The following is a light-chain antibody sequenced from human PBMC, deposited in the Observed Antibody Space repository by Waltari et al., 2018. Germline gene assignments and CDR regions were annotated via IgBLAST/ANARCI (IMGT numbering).Light chain of an antibody. CDR2: GAS. CDR1: QSVTGSH. J-gene: IGKJ4*01. Sequence: EVVLTQSPGTLSLSPGEGATLSCRASQSVTGSHLAWYQQKPGQAPRLLIYGASSRATGIPDTFSGSGSGTDFTLTISRLEAEDFGVYFCQQYGSSPLTFGGGTKVEIK. CDR3: QQYGSSPLT. V-gene: IGKV3-20*01.